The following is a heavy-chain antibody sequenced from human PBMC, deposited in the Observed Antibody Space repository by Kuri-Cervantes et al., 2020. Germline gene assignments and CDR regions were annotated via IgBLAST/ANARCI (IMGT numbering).Heavy chain of an antibody. CDR2: ISYDGSNK. J-gene: IGHJ6*02. CDR1: GFTFSSYA. CDR3: ARDRGHYDILTGYYAYYYYGMDV. Sequence: GESLKISCAASGFTFSSYAMHWVRQAPGKGLEWVAVISYDGSNKYYADSVKGRFTISRDNSKNTLYLQMNRLRAEDTAVYYCARDRGHYDILTGYYAYYYYGMDVWGQGTTVTVSS. D-gene: IGHD3-9*01. V-gene: IGHV3-30-3*01.